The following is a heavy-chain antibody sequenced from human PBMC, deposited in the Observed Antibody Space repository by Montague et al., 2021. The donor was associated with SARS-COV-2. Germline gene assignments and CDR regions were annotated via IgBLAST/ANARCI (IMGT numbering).Heavy chain of an antibody. D-gene: IGHD1-26*01. CDR3: ESKGSGRSDLAH. J-gene: IGHJ4*02. CDR1: GDSISTDYW. CDR2: IYHTGSN. Sequence: SETLSLTCVVSGDSISTDYWWTWVRLPPGKGLEWVGEIYHTGSNKYKSPLNSRARMSVDKSWNLFSLRLTSVTAADTAIYYCESKGSGRSDLAHWGQGTLVTVSS. V-gene: IGHV4-4*02.